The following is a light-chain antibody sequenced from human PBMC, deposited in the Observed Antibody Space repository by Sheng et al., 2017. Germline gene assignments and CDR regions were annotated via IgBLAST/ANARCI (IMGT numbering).Light chain of an antibody. J-gene: IGKJ3*01. CDR2: WAS. Sequence: DIVMTQSPDSLAVSLGERATINCKSSQSVLYSSNNKSYLAWYQQRPGQPPKLLIYWASTRESGVPDRFSGXGSGTDFTLTISSLQAEDVALYYCQQYYSTPFTFGPGTKVDIK. CDR1: QSVLYSSNNKSY. CDR3: QQYYSTPFT. V-gene: IGKV4-1*01.